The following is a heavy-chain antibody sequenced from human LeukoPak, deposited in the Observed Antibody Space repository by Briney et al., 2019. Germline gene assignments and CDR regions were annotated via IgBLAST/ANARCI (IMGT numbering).Heavy chain of an antibody. D-gene: IGHD3-22*01. CDR3: ARSYDSGGYFYYGMDV. CDR1: GGSISSYY. Sequence: KSSETLSLTCTVSGGSISSYYWSWIRQPPGKGLEWIGYIFYSGSTDYNPSLKSRVTISVDTSKNQFSPKLSSVTTADTAVYFCARSYDSGGYFYYGMDVWGQGTTVTVSS. CDR2: IFYSGST. J-gene: IGHJ6*02. V-gene: IGHV4-59*01.